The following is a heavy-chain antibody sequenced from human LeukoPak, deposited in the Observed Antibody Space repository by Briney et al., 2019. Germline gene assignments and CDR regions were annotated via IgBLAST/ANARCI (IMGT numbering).Heavy chain of an antibody. J-gene: IGHJ4*02. D-gene: IGHD5-18*01. CDR2: IYPGDSDT. CDR1: GYSFTSYW. V-gene: IGHV5-51*01. Sequence: GESLKISCKGSGYSFTSYWIGWVRQMPGKGLEWMGIIYPGDSDTRYSPSFQGQVTISADKSISTAYLQRSSLKTSDTAMYYCARPSTARGVDYWGQGTLVTVSS. CDR3: ARPSTARGVDY.